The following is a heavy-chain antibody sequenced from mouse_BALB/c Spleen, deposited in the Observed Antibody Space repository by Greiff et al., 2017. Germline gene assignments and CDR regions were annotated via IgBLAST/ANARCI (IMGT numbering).Heavy chain of an antibody. V-gene: IGHV5-12-2*01. J-gene: IGHJ3*01. Sequence: EVNVVESGGGLVQPGGSLKLSCAASGFTFSSYTMSWVRQTPEKRLEWVAYISNGGGSTYYPDTVKGRFTISRDNAKNTLYLQMSSLKSEDTAMYYCARAEATARATYWFAYWGQGTLVTVSA. CDR2: ISNGGGST. CDR1: GFTFSSYT. D-gene: IGHD3-2*01. CDR3: ARAEATARATYWFAY.